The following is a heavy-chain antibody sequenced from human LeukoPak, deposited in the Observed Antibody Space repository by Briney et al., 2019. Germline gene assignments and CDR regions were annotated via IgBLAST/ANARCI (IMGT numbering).Heavy chain of an antibody. CDR2: ISWDGGTT. V-gene: IGHV3-43*01. CDR3: AKNGLWFGELFSYYFDY. D-gene: IGHD3-10*01. Sequence: GGSLRLSCAASGFTFDDFAIHWVRQAPGKGLKWVSLISWDGGTTYYADSVKGRFTVSRDNSKTSLYLQMNSLRTEDTALYYCAKNGLWFGELFSYYFDYWGQGTLVTVSS. J-gene: IGHJ4*02. CDR1: GFTFDDFA.